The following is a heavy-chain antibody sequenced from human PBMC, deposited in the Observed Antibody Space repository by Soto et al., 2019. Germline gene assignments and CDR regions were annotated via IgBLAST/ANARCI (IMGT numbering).Heavy chain of an antibody. CDR2: ITPVFGTP. CDR1: GGTFRTTA. CDR3: ARGGLVITDFYYGLDV. V-gene: IGHV1-69*01. D-gene: IGHD3-9*01. J-gene: IGHJ6*02. Sequence: QVHLVQSGAEVKKPGSSVKVSCKISGGTFRTTAISWVRQAPGQELEWMGEITPVFGTPDYAQKFQGRITITADESTSTVYMDLSSLRSEDTAVYYCARGGLVITDFYYGLDVWGQGTTVTVSS.